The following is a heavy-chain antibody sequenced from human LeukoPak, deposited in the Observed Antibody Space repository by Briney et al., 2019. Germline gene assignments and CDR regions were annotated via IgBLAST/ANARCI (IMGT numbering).Heavy chain of an antibody. CDR1: GGSISSSPYY. CDR2: IYYSGTT. D-gene: IGHD6-13*01. Sequence: SETLSLTCTVSGGSISSSPYYWGWIRQPPGKGLEWIGSIYYSGTTHYNPSLESRVTISVDTSKNQFSLKLSSVTAADTAVYYCARGMPYSSSWVPFDYWGQGTLVTVSS. CDR3: ARGMPYSSSWVPFDY. J-gene: IGHJ4*02. V-gene: IGHV4-39*07.